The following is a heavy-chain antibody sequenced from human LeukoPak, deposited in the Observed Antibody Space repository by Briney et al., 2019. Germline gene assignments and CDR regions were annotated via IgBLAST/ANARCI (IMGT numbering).Heavy chain of an antibody. CDR1: CRSINSGLYS. CDR3: AKGPFVVVPAAMPDWGFDP. V-gene: IGHV4-30-2*01. CDR2: LYHSGST. D-gene: IGHD2-2*01. Sequence: NPSEPLSLTCSVSCRSINSGLYSWSCLRPPPEKGLECIGYLYHSGSTYYNSYLKSRVTISVDRSKNQFSLKLSSVTAADTAVYYCAKGPFVVVPAAMPDWGFDPWGREPWSPSPQ. J-gene: IGHJ5*02.